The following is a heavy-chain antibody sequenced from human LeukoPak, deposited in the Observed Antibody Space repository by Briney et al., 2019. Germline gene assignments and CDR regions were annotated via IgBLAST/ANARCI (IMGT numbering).Heavy chain of an antibody. V-gene: IGHV4-38-2*01. CDR3: ARHSQWGLVPWTFDI. Sequence: PAETLSLTCAVSSYSISSDYYWGWIRQPPGKGLEWIGTIFHSGSTYYNPSLVSRVSMSVDTSKNQFSLKLYSVTAADTAVYSCARHSQWGLVPWTFDIWGRGTMVTVSS. CDR1: SYSISSDYY. CDR2: IFHSGST. D-gene: IGHD2-21*01. J-gene: IGHJ3*02.